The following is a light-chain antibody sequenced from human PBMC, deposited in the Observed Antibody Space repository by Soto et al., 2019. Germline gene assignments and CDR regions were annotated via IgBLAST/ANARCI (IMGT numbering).Light chain of an antibody. J-gene: IGLJ3*02. V-gene: IGLV2-23*02. Sequence: QSALTQPASVSESPGQSITISCTGTSSDIGGYDVVSWYQQHPGKAPKLLIYEVAKRPSGVSNRFSGSKSGSTASLTVSGLQAEDEADYHCCSFAGGTTFWLFGGGTKVTVL. CDR3: CSFAGGTTFWL. CDR2: EVA. CDR1: SSDIGGYDV.